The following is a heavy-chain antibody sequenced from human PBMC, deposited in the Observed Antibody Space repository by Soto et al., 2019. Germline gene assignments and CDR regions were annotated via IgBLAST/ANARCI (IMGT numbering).Heavy chain of an antibody. Sequence: GASVKVSCKASGYTFTSYYMHWVRQAPGQGLEKMGIINPSGGSTSYAQKFQGRVTMTRDTSTSTVYMELSSLRSEDTAVYYCARNMIAVVFLGTPGYYYGMDVWGQGTTVTVSS. CDR2: INPSGGST. J-gene: IGHJ6*02. CDR1: GYTFTSYY. D-gene: IGHD3-22*01. V-gene: IGHV1-46*01. CDR3: ARNMIAVVFLGTPGYYYGMDV.